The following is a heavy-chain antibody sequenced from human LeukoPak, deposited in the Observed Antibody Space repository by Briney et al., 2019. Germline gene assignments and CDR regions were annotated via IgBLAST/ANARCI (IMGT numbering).Heavy chain of an antibody. CDR2: INAGNGNT. CDR1: GYTFTSYA. Sequence: ASVKVSCKASGYTFTSYAMHWVRQAPGQRLEWMGWINAGNGNTKYSQKFQGRVTITRDTSASTAYMELSSLRSEDTAVYYCARAGKGLLGLDYWGQGTLVTVSS. V-gene: IGHV1-3*01. J-gene: IGHJ4*02. D-gene: IGHD2-2*01. CDR3: ARAGKGLLGLDY.